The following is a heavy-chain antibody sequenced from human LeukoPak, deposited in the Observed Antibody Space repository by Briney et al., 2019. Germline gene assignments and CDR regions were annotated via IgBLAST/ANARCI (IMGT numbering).Heavy chain of an antibody. CDR2: IYYSGST. CDR1: GGSISSSSYS. D-gene: IGHD6-19*01. V-gene: IGHV4-39*07. J-gene: IGHJ4*02. Sequence: SETLSLTCTVSGGSISSSSYSWGWIRQPPGKGLEWIGSIYYSGSTYYNPSLKSRVTISVDTSKNQFSLKLSSVTAADTAVYYCASRAVAGSEFDYWGQGTLVTVSS. CDR3: ASRAVAGSEFDY.